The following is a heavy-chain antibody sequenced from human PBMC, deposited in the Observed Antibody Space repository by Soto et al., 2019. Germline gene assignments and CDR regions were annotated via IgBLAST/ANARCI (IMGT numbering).Heavy chain of an antibody. D-gene: IGHD3-22*01. CDR2: ISYDGSNK. J-gene: IGHJ4*02. CDR3: AKERVRYDSSGYYQDFDY. CDR1: GFTFSSYG. Sequence: PGGSLRLSCAASGFTFSSYGMHWVRRAPGKGLEWVAVISYDGSNKYYADSVKGRFTISRDNSKNTLYLQMNSLRAEDTAVYYCAKERVRYDSSGYYQDFDYWGQGTLVTVSS. V-gene: IGHV3-30*18.